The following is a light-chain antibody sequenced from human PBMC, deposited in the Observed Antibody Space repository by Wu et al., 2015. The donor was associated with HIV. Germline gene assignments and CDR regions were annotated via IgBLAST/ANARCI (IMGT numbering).Light chain of an antibody. CDR2: AAS. V-gene: IGKV3-15*01. CDR1: QSISSN. Sequence: EIVMTQSPATLSVSPGERATLSCCASQSISSNLAWYQQTPGQAPRLLIYAASTRATGIPARFSGSGSGTEFTLTISSMQSEDFAVYFCQQYHNWQTFGQGTKVEIK. J-gene: IGKJ1*01. CDR3: QQYHNWQT.